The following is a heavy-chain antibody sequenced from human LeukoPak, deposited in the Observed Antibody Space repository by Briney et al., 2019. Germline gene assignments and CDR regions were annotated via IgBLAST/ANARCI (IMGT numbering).Heavy chain of an antibody. CDR2: IFYSGST. CDR3: ARGDRPLDV. CDR1: GGSISSYY. Sequence: SETLSLTCSVSGGSISSYYWSWIRQPPGKGLEYIGYIFYSGSTNYNPSLKSRVTMSVDTSKNQFSLKLSSVTAADTAVYYCARGDRPLDVWGQGTTVTVSS. J-gene: IGHJ6*02. V-gene: IGHV4-59*01.